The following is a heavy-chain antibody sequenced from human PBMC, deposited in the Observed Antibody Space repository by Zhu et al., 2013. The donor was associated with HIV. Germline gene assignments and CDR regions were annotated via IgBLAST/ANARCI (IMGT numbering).Heavy chain of an antibody. D-gene: IGHD1-1*01. V-gene: IGHV4-31*03. CDR2: MYYSGST. CDR1: GGSISSAYYY. Sequence: QVQLQESGPGLVKPSQTLSLTCTVSGGSISSAYYYWTWIRQHPRKGLEWIGYMYYSGSTYYNPSLESRVTISADTSKNQFSLKLSSVTAADTAVYYCARGTPTSTGGLQDYYAMDVWGQGTTVSVSS. CDR3: ARGTPTSTGGLQDYYAMDV. J-gene: IGHJ6*02.